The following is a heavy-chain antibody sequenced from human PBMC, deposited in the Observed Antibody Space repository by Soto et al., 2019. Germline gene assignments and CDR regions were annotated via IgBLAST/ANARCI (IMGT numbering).Heavy chain of an antibody. V-gene: IGHV4-4*02. J-gene: IGHJ5*02. CDR2: IYHSGST. CDR3: ASKDYGDYGWFDP. CDR1: GGSISSSKW. D-gene: IGHD4-17*01. Sequence: QVQLQESGPGLMKPSGTLSLTCAVSGGSISSSKWWSWVRQPPGKGLEWIGEIYHSGSTNYNASPKGGVTISVDKSKNQFSLKLSSVTAADTAVYYCASKDYGDYGWFDPWGQGTLVTVSS.